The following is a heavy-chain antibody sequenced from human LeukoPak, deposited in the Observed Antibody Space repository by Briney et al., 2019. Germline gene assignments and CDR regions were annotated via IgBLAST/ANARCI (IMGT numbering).Heavy chain of an antibody. Sequence: GGSLRLSCAASGFTFSSYGMSWVRQAPGKGLEWVSGISGSGGRTYYADSVKGRFTISRDNAKNSLYPQMNSLRAEDTAVYYCAELGITMIGGVWGKGTTVTISS. CDR2: ISGSGGRT. J-gene: IGHJ6*04. D-gene: IGHD3-10*02. CDR1: GFTFSSYG. V-gene: IGHV3-23*01. CDR3: AELGITMIGGV.